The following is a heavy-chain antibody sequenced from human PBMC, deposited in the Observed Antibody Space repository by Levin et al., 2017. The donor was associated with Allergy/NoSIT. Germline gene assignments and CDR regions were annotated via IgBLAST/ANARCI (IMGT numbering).Heavy chain of an antibody. CDR2: IYYSGST. CDR3: ARVGQWLSQDRWYYFDY. D-gene: IGHD3-22*01. Sequence: PSETLSLTCTVSGGSISSYYWSWIRQPPGKGLEWIGYIYYSGSTNYNPSLKSRVTISVDTSKNQFSLKLSSVTAADTAVFYCARVGQWLSQDRWYYFDYWGQGTLVTVSS. CDR1: GGSISSYY. J-gene: IGHJ4*02. V-gene: IGHV4-59*01.